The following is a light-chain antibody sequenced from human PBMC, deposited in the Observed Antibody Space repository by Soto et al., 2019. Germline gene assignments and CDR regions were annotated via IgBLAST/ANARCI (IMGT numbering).Light chain of an antibody. CDR3: QHYNDWHPIT. V-gene: IGKV3-15*01. CDR1: QSVSTN. CDR2: GAS. Sequence: EIVMTQSPATLSVSPGERATLSCRASQSVSTNLAWYQQKAGQAPRRLIYGASTRATGIPARFSGSGSGTEFTLTISSLQYEDFAVYYCQHYNDWHPITFGQGTRLEIK. J-gene: IGKJ5*01.